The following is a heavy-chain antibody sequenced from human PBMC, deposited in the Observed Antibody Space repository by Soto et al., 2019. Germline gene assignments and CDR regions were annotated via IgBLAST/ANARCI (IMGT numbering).Heavy chain of an antibody. D-gene: IGHD3-22*01. J-gene: IGHJ5*02. CDR2: IYHSGST. Sequence: PSETLSLTCAVSGGSISSGGYSWSWIRQPPGKGLEWIGYIYHSGSTYYNPSLKSRVTISVDRSKNQFSLKLSSVTAADTAVYYCARGRNYYYDSSGYSNWFDPWGQGTLVTVS. CDR1: GGSISSGGYS. CDR3: ARGRNYYYDSSGYSNWFDP. V-gene: IGHV4-30-2*01.